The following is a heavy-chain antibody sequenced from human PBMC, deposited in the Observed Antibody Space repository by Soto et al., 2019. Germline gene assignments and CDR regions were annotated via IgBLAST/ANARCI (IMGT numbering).Heavy chain of an antibody. D-gene: IGHD2-2*01. J-gene: IGHJ4*02. CDR2: IIPILGIA. Sequence: SVKVSCKASGGTFSSYTIGWVRQAPGQGLEWMGRIIPILGIANYAQKFQGRVTITADKSTSTAYMELSSLRSEDTAVYYCARLNCSSTSCHDYWGQGTLVTVSS. CDR1: GGTFSSYT. V-gene: IGHV1-69*02. CDR3: ARLNCSSTSCHDY.